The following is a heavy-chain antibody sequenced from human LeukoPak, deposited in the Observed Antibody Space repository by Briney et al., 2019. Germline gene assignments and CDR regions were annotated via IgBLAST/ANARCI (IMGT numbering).Heavy chain of an antibody. Sequence: ASVKVSCKASGYTYTSYYMHWVRQAPGQGLEWMGIINPSGGSTSYAQKFQGRVTMTRDTSTSTVYMELSSLRSEDTAVYYCAKDPIAAAGMFDPWGQGTLVTVSS. CDR1: GYTYTSYY. D-gene: IGHD6-13*01. V-gene: IGHV1-46*01. CDR3: AKDPIAAAGMFDP. J-gene: IGHJ5*02. CDR2: INPSGGST.